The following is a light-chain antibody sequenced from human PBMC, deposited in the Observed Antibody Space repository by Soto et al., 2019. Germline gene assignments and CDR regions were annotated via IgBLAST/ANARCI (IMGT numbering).Light chain of an antibody. CDR1: QSVSIN. Sequence: TVLTQSPATLSVSPGERASLSCRASQSVSINLAWYQQKPGQAPRLLIYGASTRATGIPARFSGSGSGTEFTLTINSLQSEDFAVYCCQEYDNSPPEGTFGQGTKVEV. V-gene: IGKV3-15*01. CDR3: QEYDNSPPEGT. J-gene: IGKJ1*01. CDR2: GAS.